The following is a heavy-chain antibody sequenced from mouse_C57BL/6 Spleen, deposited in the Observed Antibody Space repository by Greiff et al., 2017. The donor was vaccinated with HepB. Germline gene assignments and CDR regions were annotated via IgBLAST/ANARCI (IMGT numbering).Heavy chain of an antibody. V-gene: IGHV1-55*01. CDR2: IYPGSGST. CDR1: GYTFTSYW. J-gene: IGHJ4*01. Sequence: QVQLQQPGAELVKPGASVKMSCKASGYTFTSYWITWVKQRPGQGLEWIGDIYPGSGSTNYNEKFKSKATLTVDTSSSTAYMQLSSLTSEDSAVYYCARFDYDESGYYYAMDYWGQGTSVTVSS. D-gene: IGHD2-4*01. CDR3: ARFDYDESGYYYAMDY.